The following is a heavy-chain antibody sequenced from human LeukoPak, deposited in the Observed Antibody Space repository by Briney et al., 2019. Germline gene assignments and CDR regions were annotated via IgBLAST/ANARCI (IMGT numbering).Heavy chain of an antibody. CDR3: ARIVDYYESSGTLDP. Sequence: ASVKVSCKASGYTFTGYYMHWVRQAPGQGLEWMGWINPYSGGTNYAQKFQGRVTMTRDTSINTAYMEVRRLRSDDTAVYYCARIVDYYESSGTLDPWGQGTLVTVSS. D-gene: IGHD3-22*01. CDR2: INPYSGGT. CDR1: GYTFTGYY. J-gene: IGHJ5*02. V-gene: IGHV1-2*02.